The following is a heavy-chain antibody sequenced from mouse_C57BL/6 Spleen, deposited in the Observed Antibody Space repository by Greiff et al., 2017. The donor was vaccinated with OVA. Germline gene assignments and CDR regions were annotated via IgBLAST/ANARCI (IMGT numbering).Heavy chain of an antibody. Sequence: QVQLQQPGAELVKPGASVKLSCKASGYTFTSYWMQWVNQRPGQGLEWIGEIDPSDSYTNYNQKFKGKATLTVDTSSSTAYMQLSSLTSEDSAVYYCASGDYWGQGTTLTVSS. CDR1: GYTFTSYW. J-gene: IGHJ2*01. CDR2: IDPSDSYT. V-gene: IGHV1-50*01. CDR3: ASGDY.